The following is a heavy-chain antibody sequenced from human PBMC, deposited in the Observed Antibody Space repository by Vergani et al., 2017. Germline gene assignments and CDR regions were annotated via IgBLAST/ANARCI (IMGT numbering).Heavy chain of an antibody. CDR1: GFSFTDYG. Sequence: EVQLVESGGGLIQPGKSLRLSCVVSGFSFTDYGLHWVRQAPGKGLEWVSSISWNSMDIGYADSVKGRFTISRDNAKNSLFLQMNSLRVEDMGIYYCAKDRGGGNFHYYGMDVWGQGTTVTVSS. V-gene: IGHV3-9*03. CDR2: ISWNSMDI. D-gene: IGHD4-23*01. CDR3: AKDRGGGNFHYYGMDV. J-gene: IGHJ6*02.